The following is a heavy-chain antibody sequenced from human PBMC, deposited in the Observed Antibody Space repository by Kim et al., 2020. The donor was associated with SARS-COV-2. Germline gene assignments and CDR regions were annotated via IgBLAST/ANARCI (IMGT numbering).Heavy chain of an antibody. CDR2: ISYDGSNK. J-gene: IGHJ4*02. CDR3: AKDPSFDSSGSDY. V-gene: IGHV3-30*18. CDR1: GFTFSSYG. D-gene: IGHD6-19*01. Sequence: GGSLRLSCAASGFTFSSYGMHWVRQAPGKGLEWVAVISYDGSNKYYADSVKGRFTISRDNSKNTLYVQMNSLRAEDTAVYYCAKDPSFDSSGSDYWGQGTLVTVSS.